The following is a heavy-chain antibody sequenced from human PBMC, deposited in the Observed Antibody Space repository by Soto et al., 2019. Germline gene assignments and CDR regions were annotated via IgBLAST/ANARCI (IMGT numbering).Heavy chain of an antibody. J-gene: IGHJ6*03. D-gene: IGHD3-10*01. V-gene: IGHV4-34*01. CDR3: ARIPWITMVRGTPNYYYYMDV. CDR2: INHSGST. Sequence: SETLSLTCAVYGGSFSGYYWSWIRQPPGKGLEWIGEINHSGSTNYNPSLKSRVTISVDTSKNQFSLKLSSVTAADTAVYYCARIPWITMVRGTPNYYYYMDVWGKGTTVTVSS. CDR1: GGSFSGYY.